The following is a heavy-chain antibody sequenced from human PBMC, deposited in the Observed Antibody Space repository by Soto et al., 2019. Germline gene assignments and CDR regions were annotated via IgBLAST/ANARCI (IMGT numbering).Heavy chain of an antibody. CDR1: GYTFTKYY. CDR2: INPNSGGT. J-gene: IGHJ4*02. D-gene: IGHD1-7*01. Sequence: GASVKVSCKASGYTFTKYYIHWVRQVPGQGLEWMGWINPNSGGTNYAQKFQDWVTMTSDTSIFTAYMELSRLRTGDTAVYYCARGGTYDYWGQGTLVTVSS. V-gene: IGHV1-2*04. CDR3: ARGGTYDY.